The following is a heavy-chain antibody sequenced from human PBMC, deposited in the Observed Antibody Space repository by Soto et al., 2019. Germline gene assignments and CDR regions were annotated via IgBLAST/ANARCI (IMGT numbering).Heavy chain of an antibody. CDR1: GGSVNGYY. V-gene: IGHV4-34*02. Sequence: QVHLQQWGAGLLKPSETLSLTCAVYGGSVNGYYWNWIRQPPGKGLEWIGEINHTGGTHYNPSLKSRVTMSGDTSKNQCPLGLSSATAADTAIYYCATRITVFGLLIPPFDHWGQGTQVTVSS. D-gene: IGHD3-3*01. J-gene: IGHJ5*02. CDR3: ATRITVFGLLIPPFDH. CDR2: INHTGGT.